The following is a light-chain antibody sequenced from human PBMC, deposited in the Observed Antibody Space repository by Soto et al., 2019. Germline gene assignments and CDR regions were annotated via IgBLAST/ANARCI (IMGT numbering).Light chain of an antibody. J-gene: IGKJ2*01. CDR3: QQYKSALYT. Sequence: DIQMTQSPSTLSASVGDRITITCRASQTISSWLAWYQQKPGKAPKLLIYDASTLESGVPSRFSGSGSGTEFTLTISSLQPDDFVTYYCQQYKSALYTFGQGTNLEI. CDR2: DAS. V-gene: IGKV1-5*01. CDR1: QTISSW.